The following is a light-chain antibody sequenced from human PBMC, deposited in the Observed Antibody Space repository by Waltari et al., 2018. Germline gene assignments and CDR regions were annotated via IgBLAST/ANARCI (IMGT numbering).Light chain of an antibody. CDR3: CLYAGSYTWV. CDR1: TNDLGSYNY. Sequence: SALTQPRSVSGSPGQSVTISCTGTTNDLGSYNYVSWYQHTPGKAPKPIILDVPKRPSGVPDRLSGSKSGNTASLTISGLRAEDEAEYYCCLYAGSYTWVFGGGTKLTVV. V-gene: IGLV2-11*01. CDR2: DVP. J-gene: IGLJ3*02.